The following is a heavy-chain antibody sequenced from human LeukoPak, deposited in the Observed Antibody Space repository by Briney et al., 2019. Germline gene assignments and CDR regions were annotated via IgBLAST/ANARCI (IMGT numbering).Heavy chain of an antibody. J-gene: IGHJ4*02. CDR2: IYSGGIT. CDR3: TRRHSSGSN. CDR1: GFTVSTNY. D-gene: IGHD6-19*01. V-gene: IGHV3-66*02. Sequence: GGCLRLSCAASGFTVSTNYMSWVRQAPGKGLEWVSVIYSGGITYYADSVKGRFNISRDNSKNTLYLQMNGLRPEDTALYYCTRRHSSGSNWGQGTLVTVSS.